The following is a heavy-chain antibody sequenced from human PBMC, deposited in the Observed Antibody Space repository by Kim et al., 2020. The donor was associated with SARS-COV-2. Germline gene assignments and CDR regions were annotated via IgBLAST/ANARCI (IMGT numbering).Heavy chain of an antibody. CDR3: ARYSSSWNNWFDP. J-gene: IGHJ5*02. CDR1: GGSISSSSYY. V-gene: IGHV4-39*07. D-gene: IGHD6-13*01. Sequence: SETLSLTCTVSGGSISSSSYYWGWIRQPPGKGLEWIGSIYYSGSTYYNPSLKSRVTISVDTSKNQFSLKLSSVTAADTAVYYCARYSSSWNNWFDPWGQG. CDR2: IYYSGST.